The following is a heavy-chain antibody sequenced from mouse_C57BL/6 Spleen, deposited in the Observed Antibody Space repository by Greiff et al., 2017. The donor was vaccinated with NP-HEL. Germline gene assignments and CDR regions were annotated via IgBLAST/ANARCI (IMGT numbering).Heavy chain of an antibody. V-gene: IGHV1-61*01. Sequence: VQLQQPGAELVRPGSSVKLSCKASGYTFTSYWMDWVKQRPGQGLEWIGNIYPSDSETHYHQKFKDKATLTVDKSSSTAYMKLSSLTSEDSAGYYGARLDTTVVYFDYWGQGTTLTVSS. D-gene: IGHD1-1*01. J-gene: IGHJ2*01. CDR2: IYPSDSET. CDR3: ARLDTTVVYFDY. CDR1: GYTFTSYW.